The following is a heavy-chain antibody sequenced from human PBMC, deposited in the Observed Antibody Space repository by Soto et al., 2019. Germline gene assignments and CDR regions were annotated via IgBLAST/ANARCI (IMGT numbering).Heavy chain of an antibody. CDR1: GGTFSSYT. Sequence: SVKVSCKASGGTFSSYTISWVRQAPGQGLEWMGGIMPIFRTPDYAQRFQGRVTITADESTSTAYMELSGLRSDDTAVYYCARDKERQQLGGNYYYILDVWGQGTTVTVSS. CDR3: ARDKERQQLGGNYYYILDV. J-gene: IGHJ6*02. V-gene: IGHV1-69*13. CDR2: IMPIFRTP. D-gene: IGHD6-25*01.